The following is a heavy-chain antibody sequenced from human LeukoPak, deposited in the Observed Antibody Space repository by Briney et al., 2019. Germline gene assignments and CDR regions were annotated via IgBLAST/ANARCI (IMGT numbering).Heavy chain of an antibody. V-gene: IGHV1-2*02. CDR2: INPNSGGT. CDR3: ARDPYGTYIENYFDY. D-gene: IGHD3-10*01. CDR1: GYTFTSYY. J-gene: IGHJ4*02. Sequence: HWASVKVSCKASGYTFTSYYMHWVRQAPGQGLEWMGWINPNSGGTIYAQKFQGRVTMTRDTSISTAYMELSRLRSDDTAVYYCARDPYGTYIENYFDYWGRGTLVTVSS.